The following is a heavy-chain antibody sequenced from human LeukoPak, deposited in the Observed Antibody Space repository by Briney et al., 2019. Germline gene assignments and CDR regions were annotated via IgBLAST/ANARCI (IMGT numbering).Heavy chain of an antibody. CDR1: GFTFSGNY. V-gene: IGHV3-21*01. J-gene: IGHJ4*02. Sequence: WGSLRLSCAASGFTFSGNYMSWVRQAPGKGLEWVSSISSSSSYIYYADSVKGRFTISRDNAKNSLYLQMNSLRAEDTAVYYCARDRSSSSFDYWGQGTLVTVSS. CDR2: ISSSSSYI. CDR3: ARDRSSSSFDY. D-gene: IGHD6-6*01.